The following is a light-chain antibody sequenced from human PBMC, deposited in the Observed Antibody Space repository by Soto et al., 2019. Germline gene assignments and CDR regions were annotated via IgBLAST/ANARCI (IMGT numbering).Light chain of an antibody. CDR3: QQYNNWPPWT. J-gene: IGKJ1*01. CDR2: GAS. V-gene: IGKV3-15*01. CDR1: QSLSNN. Sequence: EIVMTQSPATLSVSPGERATLSCRASQSLSNNLAWYQQKPGQAPRLLIYGASTRATGIPARFSGSGSGTVFTLTISSLQSEDFAVYYCQQYNNWPPWTSGQGTKVEIK.